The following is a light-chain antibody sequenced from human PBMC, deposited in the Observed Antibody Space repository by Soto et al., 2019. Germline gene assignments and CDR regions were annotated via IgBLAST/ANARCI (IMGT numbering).Light chain of an antibody. CDR2: AAS. CDR3: QQCYSTPRT. Sequence: DIQMTQSPYSLSASVGDRVTITCRASQSISSYLNWYQQKPGKAPKLLIYAASSLQSGVPSRFSGSGSGTDFSLTISSLQPEDFATYYCQQCYSTPRTCGQGTKVDIK. V-gene: IGKV1-39*01. CDR1: QSISSY. J-gene: IGKJ1*01.